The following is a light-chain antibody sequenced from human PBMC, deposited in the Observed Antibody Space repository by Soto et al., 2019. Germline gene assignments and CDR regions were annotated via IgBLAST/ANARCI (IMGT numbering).Light chain of an antibody. CDR2: GAS. Sequence: EIVMTQSPATLSVSPGERVTFSCRASQSVSSNLAWYQQKPGQAPRLVIYGASIRATGIPARFSGSGSGTEFTLTISSLQSEDFAFYYCQQYNNWPETFGRGTKVEIK. V-gene: IGKV3D-15*01. CDR3: QQYNNWPET. J-gene: IGKJ1*01. CDR1: QSVSSN.